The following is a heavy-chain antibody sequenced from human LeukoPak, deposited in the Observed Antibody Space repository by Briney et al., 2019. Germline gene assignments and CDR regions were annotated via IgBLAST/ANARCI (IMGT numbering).Heavy chain of an antibody. CDR2: MYHNGST. V-gene: IGHV4-30-2*01. J-gene: IGHJ6*03. CDR1: GGSISSGGYY. CDR3: ASHREDFWTTDYYYMDV. Sequence: PSETLSLTCTVSGGSISSGGYYWNWIWQPPGKGLEWIGYMYHNGSTYYKSSLKSRITMSVDRSENQFSLKLDSVTAADSATYFCASHREDFWTTDYYYMDVWGKGTTVTVSS. D-gene: IGHD3/OR15-3a*01.